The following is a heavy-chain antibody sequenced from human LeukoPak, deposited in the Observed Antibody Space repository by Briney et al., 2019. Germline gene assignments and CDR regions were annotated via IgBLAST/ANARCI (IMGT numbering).Heavy chain of an antibody. CDR2: IYYSGST. CDR3: ASQPAAMYYYYYGMDA. CDR1: GGSISSSSYY. J-gene: IGHJ6*02. Sequence: SETLSLTCTVSGGSISSSSYYWGWIRQPPGKGLEWIGGIYYSGSTYYNPSLKSRVTISVDTSKNQFSLKLSSVTAADTAVYYCASQPAAMYYYYYGMDAWGQGTTVTVSS. V-gene: IGHV4-39*01. D-gene: IGHD2-2*01.